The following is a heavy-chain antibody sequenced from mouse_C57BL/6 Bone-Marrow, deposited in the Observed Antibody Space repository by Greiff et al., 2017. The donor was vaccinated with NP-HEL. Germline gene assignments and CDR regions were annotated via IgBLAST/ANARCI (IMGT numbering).Heavy chain of an antibody. V-gene: IGHV2-2*01. D-gene: IGHD1-1*01. CDR1: GFSLTSYG. CDR3: ARKGIYYGSSHWYFDV. Sequence: VQRVESGPGLVQPSQSLSITCTVSGFSLTSYGVHWVRQSPGKGLEWLGVIWSGGSTDYNAAFISRLSISKDNSKSQVFFKMNSLQADDTAIYYCARKGIYYGSSHWYFDVWGTGTTVTVSS. CDR2: IWSGGST. J-gene: IGHJ1*03.